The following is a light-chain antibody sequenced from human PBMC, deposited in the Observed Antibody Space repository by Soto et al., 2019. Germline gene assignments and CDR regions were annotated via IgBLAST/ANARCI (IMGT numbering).Light chain of an antibody. Sequence: QSALTQPASVFGSPGQSITISCTGTSSDVGGYNYVSWFQQHPGKAPKLKIYEVSNRPSGVSNRFSGSKSGNTASLTISELQAEDEADYYCTSFTTISTWVFGGRTQLTVL. J-gene: IGLJ3*02. CDR2: EVS. V-gene: IGLV2-14*01. CDR3: TSFTTISTWV. CDR1: SSDVGGYNY.